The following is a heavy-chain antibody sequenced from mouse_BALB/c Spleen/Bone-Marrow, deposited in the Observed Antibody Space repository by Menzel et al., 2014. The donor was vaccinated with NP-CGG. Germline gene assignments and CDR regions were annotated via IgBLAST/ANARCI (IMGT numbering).Heavy chain of an antibody. J-gene: IGHJ2*01. D-gene: IGHD1-2*01. CDR3: ARAPLLRLRNYFDY. CDR1: GYTFTSYW. Sequence: QVQLKQSGAVLAKPGASVKMSCKASGYTFTSYWMHWVKQRPGQGLEWIGYINPNTGYTEYNQKFKDKATLTADKSSSTAYMQLSSLTSEDSAVYYCARAPLLRLRNYFDYWGQGTTLTVSS. V-gene: IGHV1-7*01. CDR2: INPNTGYT.